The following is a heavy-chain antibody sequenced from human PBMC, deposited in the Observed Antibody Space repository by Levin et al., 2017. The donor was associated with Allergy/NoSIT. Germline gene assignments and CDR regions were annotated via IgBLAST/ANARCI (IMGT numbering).Heavy chain of an antibody. D-gene: IGHD3-10*01. J-gene: IGHJ4*02. CDR3: ARVLNSLSPGTYYY. CDR2: INPHSGAT. V-gene: IGHV1-2*06. Sequence: ASVKVSCKASGYTFTSYYIHWVRQAPGQGLEWMGRINPHSGATHFAQKFQGRVTMTRDTSISTAYMELSRLTSDDTAVYYCARVLNSLSPGTYYYWGQGTLVTVSS. CDR1: GYTFTSYY.